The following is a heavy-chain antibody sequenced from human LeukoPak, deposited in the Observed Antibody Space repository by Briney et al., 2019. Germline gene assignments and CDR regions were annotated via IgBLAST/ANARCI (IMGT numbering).Heavy chain of an antibody. J-gene: IGHJ5*02. CDR1: GGSISSGGYY. D-gene: IGHD6-13*01. V-gene: IGHV4-31*03. CDR3: AREFRAAGRVGWFDP. Sequence: NPSETLSLTCTVSGGSISSGGYYWSWIRQHPGKGLEWIGYIYYSGSTYYNPPLKSRVTISVDTSKNQFSLKLSSVTAADTAVYYCAREFRAAGRVGWFDPRGQGTLVTVSS. CDR2: IYYSGST.